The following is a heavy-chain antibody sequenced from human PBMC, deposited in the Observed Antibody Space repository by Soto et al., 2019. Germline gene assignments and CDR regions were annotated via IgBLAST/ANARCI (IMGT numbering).Heavy chain of an antibody. V-gene: IGHV1-69*13. CDR2: IIPIFGTA. D-gene: IGHD3-10*01. Sequence: SVKVSCKASGGTFSNYAISWVRQAPGQGLEWMGGIIPIFGTAHYAQKFQGRVTISAGESTSTVYMELSSLRSEDTAIYYCARDPEIIWFGDFLSGYDYYDMYVWGQGTTVTVSS. CDR1: GGTFSNYA. CDR3: ARDPEIIWFGDFLSGYDYYDMYV. J-gene: IGHJ6*02.